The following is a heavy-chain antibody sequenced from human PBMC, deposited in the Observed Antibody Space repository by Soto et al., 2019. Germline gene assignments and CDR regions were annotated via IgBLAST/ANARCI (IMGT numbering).Heavy chain of an antibody. CDR3: SRQASDFWSGKPQYYMDV. CDR2: IRSKGNNYAT. J-gene: IGHJ6*03. Sequence: ESGGGLVQPGGSLKLSCAASGFTFSGSAMHWVRQASGKGLEWVGRIRSKGNNYATAYGASLKGRFTISRDDSKNTAYLQMISLNTEDTAVYYCSRQASDFWSGKPQYYMDVWGKGTTVTVSS. D-gene: IGHD3-3*01. CDR1: GFTFSGSA. V-gene: IGHV3-73*01.